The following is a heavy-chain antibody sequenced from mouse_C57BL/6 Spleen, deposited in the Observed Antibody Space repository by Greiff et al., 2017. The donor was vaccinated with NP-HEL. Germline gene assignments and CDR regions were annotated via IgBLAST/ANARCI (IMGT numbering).Heavy chain of an antibody. CDR3: ARDRNWDGGYFDY. D-gene: IGHD4-1*01. CDR2: IYPGSGNT. Sequence: QVQLQQSGAELVRPGASVKLSCKASGYTFTDYYINWVKQRPGQGLEWIARIYPGSGNTYYNEKFKGKATLTAEKSSSTAYMQLSSLTSEDSAVYFCARDRNWDGGYFDYWGQGTTLTVSS. J-gene: IGHJ2*01. CDR1: GYTFTDYY. V-gene: IGHV1-76*01.